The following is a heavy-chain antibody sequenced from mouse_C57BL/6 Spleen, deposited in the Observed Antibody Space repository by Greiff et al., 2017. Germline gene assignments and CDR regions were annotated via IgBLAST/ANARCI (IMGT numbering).Heavy chain of an antibody. CDR1: GFTFSSYG. V-gene: IGHV5-6*01. CDR3: ARHWGEDDDHYFDY. CDR2: LSSGGSYT. D-gene: IGHD2-3*01. J-gene: IGHJ2*01. Sequence: EVQVVESGGDLVKPGGSLKLSCAASGFTFSSYGMSWVRQTPDKRLAWVATLSSGGSYTYSPDSVKGRFTISRDNAKNTLYRQMSSLKSEDTAMYYCARHWGEDDDHYFDYWGQGTTLTVSS.